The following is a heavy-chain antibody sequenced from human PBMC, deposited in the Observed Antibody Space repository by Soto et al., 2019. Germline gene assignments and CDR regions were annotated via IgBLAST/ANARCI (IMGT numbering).Heavy chain of an antibody. V-gene: IGHV4-31*03. Sequence: SEILSLTCTVSGGSISSGGYYWSWIRQHPGKGLEWIGYIYYSGSTYYNPSLKSRVTISVDTSKNQFSLKLSSVTAADTAVYYCARGIAVTWFGELLRWFDPWGQGTLVTVSS. CDR3: ARGIAVTWFGELLRWFDP. J-gene: IGHJ5*02. D-gene: IGHD3-10*01. CDR1: GGSISSGGYY. CDR2: IYYSGST.